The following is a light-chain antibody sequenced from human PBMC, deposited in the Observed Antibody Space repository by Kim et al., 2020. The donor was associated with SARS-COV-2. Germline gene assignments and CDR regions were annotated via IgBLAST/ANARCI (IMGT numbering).Light chain of an antibody. J-gene: IGLJ1*01. CDR1: KLGDKY. CDR2: DNI. Sequence: SVSPGQTASITCSGDKLGDKYTCWYQQKAGQSPVLVIYDNIKRPSGIPERFSGSNSGNTATLTISGTQGVDEADYYCQVWDSRTYVFGTGTRSPS. CDR3: QVWDSRTYV. V-gene: IGLV3-1*01.